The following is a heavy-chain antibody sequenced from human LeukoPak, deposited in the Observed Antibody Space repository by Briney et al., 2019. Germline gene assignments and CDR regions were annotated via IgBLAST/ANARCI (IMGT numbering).Heavy chain of an antibody. D-gene: IGHD5-12*01. CDR2: IYYSGST. CDR1: GGSISSYY. J-gene: IGHJ4*02. CDR3: ARNRGGGYDYDFDY. Sequence: PSETLSLTCTVSGGSISSYYWSWIPQPPGKGLEWIGSIYYSGSTYYNPSLKSRVTISVDTSKNQFSLKLSSVTAADTAVYYCARNRGGGYDYDFDYWGQGTLVTVSS. V-gene: IGHV4-39*07.